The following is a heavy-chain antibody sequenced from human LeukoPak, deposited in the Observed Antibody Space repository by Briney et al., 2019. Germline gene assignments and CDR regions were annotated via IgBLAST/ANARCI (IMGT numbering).Heavy chain of an antibody. Sequence: SETLSLTCTVSGGSISSYYWSWIRQPAGKGLEWIGRIYTSGSTNYNPSLKSRVTMSVDTSKNQFSLQLRSVTAADTAVYYCAREDPQTTVPEGMDVWGQGTTVTVSS. D-gene: IGHD4-17*01. J-gene: IGHJ6*02. CDR3: AREDPQTTVPEGMDV. CDR2: IYTSGST. CDR1: GGSISSYY. V-gene: IGHV4-4*07.